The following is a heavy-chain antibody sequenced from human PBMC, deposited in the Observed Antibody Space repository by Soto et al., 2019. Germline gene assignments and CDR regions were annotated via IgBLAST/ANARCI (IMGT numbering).Heavy chain of an antibody. CDR2: ISAYNGNT. J-gene: IGHJ2*01. V-gene: IGHV1-18*01. CDR3: ARANSGYCSGGSCYPGYFDL. CDR1: GYTFTSYG. Sequence: QVQLVQSGAEVKKPGASVKVSCKASGYTFTSYGISWVRQAPGQGLEWMGWISAYNGNTNYAQKLQGRVTMTTDTSTSTAYMELRSLRSDDTAVYYCARANSGYCSGGSCYPGYFDLWGRGTLVTVSS. D-gene: IGHD2-15*01.